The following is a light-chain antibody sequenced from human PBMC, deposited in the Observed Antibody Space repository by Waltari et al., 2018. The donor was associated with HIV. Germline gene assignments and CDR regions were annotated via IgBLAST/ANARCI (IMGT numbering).Light chain of an antibody. V-gene: IGLV2-8*01. Sequence: QSALTHPHSASGPPRQSVTIPCPGPSRDVGGYRSVHWYQQRPATAPKRLIYEVSKRPSGVPVPFSGSKSGNTASLTVSGLQAEDESDYYCSSYAVSNNLVFGGGTKLTVL. CDR2: EVS. J-gene: IGLJ2*01. CDR3: SSYAVSNNLV. CDR1: SRDVGGYRS.